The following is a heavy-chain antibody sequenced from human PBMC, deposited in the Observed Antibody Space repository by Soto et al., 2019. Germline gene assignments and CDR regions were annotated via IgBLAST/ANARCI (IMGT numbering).Heavy chain of an antibody. J-gene: IGHJ4*02. Sequence: GGSLRLSCVGPGFTFSSYAMSWVRQAPGKGLEWVSSISGSGDKTFTAETVKGRFTISRDNSKSTLYLQMNSLRAEDTAVYYCAKEDDSLTGYFNEFLVSWGQGALVTVSS. D-gene: IGHD3-9*01. CDR2: ISGSGDKT. V-gene: IGHV3-23*01. CDR3: AKEDDSLTGYFNEFLVS. CDR1: GFTFSSYA.